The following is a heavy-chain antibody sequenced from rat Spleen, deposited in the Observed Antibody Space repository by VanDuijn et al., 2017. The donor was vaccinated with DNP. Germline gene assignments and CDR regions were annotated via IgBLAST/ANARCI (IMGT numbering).Heavy chain of an antibody. J-gene: IGHJ2*01. CDR3: ARWGNYGSYDFDY. Sequence: EVQLQESGPGLVKPSQSLSLTCSVTGYSITSNYWGWIRKFPGNKLEYIGHISYSGGTSYNPSLKSRISITRDTSKNQFFLQLRSVTTEDTATYYCARWGNYGSYDFDYWGQGVLVTVSS. CDR1: GYSITSNY. CDR2: ISYSGGT. V-gene: IGHV3-1*01. D-gene: IGHD1-3*01.